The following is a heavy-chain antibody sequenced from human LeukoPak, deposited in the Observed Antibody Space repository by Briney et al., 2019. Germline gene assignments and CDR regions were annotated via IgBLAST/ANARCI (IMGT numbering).Heavy chain of an antibody. CDR2: ISSSGDTI. V-gene: IGHV3-48*04. J-gene: IGHJ4*02. D-gene: IGHD2-21*01. Sequence: GGSLRLSCAASGFTFSNYWMTRVRQAPGKGLEWVSYISSSGDTIYYADSVKGRFTISRDNAKNSLYLQMNSLRAEDTAVYYCARVKGAYSFDYSGQGTLVTVSS. CDR1: GFTFSNYW. CDR3: ARVKGAYSFDY.